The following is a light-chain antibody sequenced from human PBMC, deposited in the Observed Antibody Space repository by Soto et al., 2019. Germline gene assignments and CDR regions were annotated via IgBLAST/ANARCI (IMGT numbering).Light chain of an antibody. Sequence: EIVMTQSTATLSGSHRARANLYCRASQSVSSNLAWYQQKPGQAPRLLIYGASTRATGIPARFSGSGSGTEFTLTISSLQSEEFAVYYCQQYNNWRPCGQGTKVDIK. CDR1: QSVSSN. J-gene: IGKJ1*01. CDR3: QQYNNWRP. V-gene: IGKV3-15*01. CDR2: GAS.